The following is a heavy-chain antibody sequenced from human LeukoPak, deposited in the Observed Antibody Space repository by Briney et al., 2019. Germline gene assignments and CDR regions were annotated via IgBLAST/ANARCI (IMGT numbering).Heavy chain of an antibody. D-gene: IGHD3-10*01. V-gene: IGHV1-69*13. CDR3: ASSLLWFGEFNYGMDV. J-gene: IGHJ6*02. Sequence: SVKVSCKASGGTFSSYAISWVRQAPGQGLEWMGGIIPIFGTANYAQKFQGRVTITADESTSTAYMELSSLRSEDTAVYCCASSLLWFGEFNYGMDVWGQGTTVTVSS. CDR2: IIPIFGTA. CDR1: GGTFSSYA.